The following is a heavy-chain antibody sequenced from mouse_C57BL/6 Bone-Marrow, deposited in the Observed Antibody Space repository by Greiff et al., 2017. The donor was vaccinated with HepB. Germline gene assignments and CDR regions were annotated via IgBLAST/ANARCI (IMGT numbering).Heavy chain of an antibody. D-gene: IGHD2-4*01. CDR1: GFNIKDDY. V-gene: IGHV14-4*01. CDR3: TTDDYGFAY. CDR2: IDPENGDT. J-gene: IGHJ3*01. Sequence: DVKLQESGAELVRPGASVKLSCTASGFNIKDDYMHWVKQRPEQGLEWIGWIDPENGDTEYASKFQGKATITADTSSNTAYLQLSSLTSEDTAVYYCTTDDYGFAYWGQGTLVTVSA.